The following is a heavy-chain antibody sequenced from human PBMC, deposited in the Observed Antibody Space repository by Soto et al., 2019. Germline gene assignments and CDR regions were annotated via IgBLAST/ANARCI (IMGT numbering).Heavy chain of an antibody. Sequence: QVQLVQSGAEVKKPGSSVKVSCKASGGTFSSYAISWVRQAPGQGLEWMGGIIPIFGTANYAQKFQGRVTITADESTSTAYIELSSLRSEDTAVYYCARDTNDFWSGYYSGLEYFQHWGQGTLVTVSS. V-gene: IGHV1-69*01. CDR2: IIPIFGTA. CDR1: GGTFSSYA. J-gene: IGHJ1*01. D-gene: IGHD3-3*01. CDR3: ARDTNDFWSGYYSGLEYFQH.